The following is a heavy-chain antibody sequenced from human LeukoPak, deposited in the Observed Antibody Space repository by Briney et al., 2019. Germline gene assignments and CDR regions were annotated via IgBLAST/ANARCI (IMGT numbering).Heavy chain of an antibody. CDR3: ARFTTVNTPKAYYYYYMDV. D-gene: IGHD4-11*01. CDR2: ISRSGDTI. Sequence: GGSLRLSCAASGFTFSDYDMTWIRLVPGKGLECLSYISRSGDTISYADSVRGRFTVSRDNTKNPMYVRMNSLRAEDTAVYYCARFTTVNTPKAYYYYYMDVWGKGTTVAVSS. V-gene: IGHV3-11*04. CDR1: GFTFSDYD. J-gene: IGHJ6*03.